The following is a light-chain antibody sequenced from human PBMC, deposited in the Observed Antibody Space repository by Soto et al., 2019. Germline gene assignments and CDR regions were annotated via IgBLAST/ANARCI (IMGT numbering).Light chain of an antibody. Sequence: EIVLAQSPGTLSLSPGERATLSCRASQSVSSSYLAWYQQKTGQAPRLLIYGKSSRATGIPDRLSGSGSGTDFTLTISRLEPEDFAVYYCQKYGNSPITCGQGTRLEIK. CDR3: QKYGNSPIT. CDR2: GKS. J-gene: IGKJ5*01. CDR1: QSVSSSY. V-gene: IGKV3-20*01.